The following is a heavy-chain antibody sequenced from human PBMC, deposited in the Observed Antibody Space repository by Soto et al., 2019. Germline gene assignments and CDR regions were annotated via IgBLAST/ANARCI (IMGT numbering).Heavy chain of an antibody. CDR3: ARDYDFWSGYYFDY. CDR2: ISSSGSTI. Sequence: EVQLLESGGGLVQPGGSLRLSCAASGFTFSSYAMSWVRQAPGKGLEWVSYISSSGSTIYYADSVKGRFTISRDNAKNSLYLQMNSLRAEDTAVYYCARDYDFWSGYYFDYWGQGTLVTVSS. D-gene: IGHD3-3*01. J-gene: IGHJ4*02. CDR1: GFTFSSYA. V-gene: IGHV3-48*03.